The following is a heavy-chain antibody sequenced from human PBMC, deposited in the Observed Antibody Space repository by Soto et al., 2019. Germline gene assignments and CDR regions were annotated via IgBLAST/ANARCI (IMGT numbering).Heavy chain of an antibody. Sequence: TLSLTCAVSGGSINNHYWGWSRQPPGKGLEWIGYIFYNGFTNYNPSLKSRVTMSVDTSKNQFSLKLNSTTAADTAVYYCAREGYSSSSFDFWGRGTLVTVSS. D-gene: IGHD6-6*01. CDR2: IFYNGFT. J-gene: IGHJ4*02. CDR3: AREGYSSSSFDF. V-gene: IGHV4-59*11. CDR1: GGSINNHY.